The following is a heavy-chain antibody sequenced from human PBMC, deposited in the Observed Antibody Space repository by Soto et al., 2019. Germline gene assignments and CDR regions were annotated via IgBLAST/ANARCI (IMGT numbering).Heavy chain of an antibody. CDR1: GYSFAGYW. Sequence: GESLKISCKGSGYSFAGYWIAWVRQMPGKGLELMGITYPSDSDTRYRPSFQGQVTISADKSISSAYLQWSSLRASDTAMYYCARGGVSTRTFDHWGQGTPVTVSS. CDR3: ARGGVSTRTFDH. D-gene: IGHD3-3*01. J-gene: IGHJ4*02. CDR2: TYPSDSDT. V-gene: IGHV5-51*01.